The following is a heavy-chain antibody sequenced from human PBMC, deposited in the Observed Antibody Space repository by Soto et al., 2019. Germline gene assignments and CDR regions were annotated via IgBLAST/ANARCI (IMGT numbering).Heavy chain of an antibody. J-gene: IGHJ4*02. CDR3: ARAPSHGSFQPFHY. Sequence: GEARKISWRGSGYNFASYWIGWGRQKPGKGLEWRGIIYPGDSDTRYSPSFEGHVTISADKSTSTAYMQWSSLGASDTAIYYCARAPSHGSFQPFHYWGQGTLVTVSS. CDR2: IYPGDSDT. CDR1: GYNFASYW. D-gene: IGHD6-6*01. V-gene: IGHV5-51*01.